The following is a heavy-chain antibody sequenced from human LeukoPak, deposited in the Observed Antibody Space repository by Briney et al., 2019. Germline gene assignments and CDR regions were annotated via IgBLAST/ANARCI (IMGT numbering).Heavy chain of an antibody. CDR2: IRGSGGST. Sequence: QSGGSLRLSCAAAGFTLSSYAMSWVRQAPGKGLEWVSAIRGSGGSTYYADSVKGRFTISRDNAKNSLYLQMNSLRDEDTAVYYCARDSRVEVAGTKFENYYYYGMDVWGQGTTVTVSS. CDR1: GFTLSSYA. V-gene: IGHV3-23*01. J-gene: IGHJ6*02. CDR3: ARDSRVEVAGTKFENYYYYGMDV. D-gene: IGHD6-19*01.